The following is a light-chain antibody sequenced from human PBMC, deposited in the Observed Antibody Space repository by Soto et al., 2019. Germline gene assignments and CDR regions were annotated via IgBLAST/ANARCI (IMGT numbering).Light chain of an antibody. J-gene: IGKJ4*01. Sequence: IQLTQSPSSLSASVGDRVTITCRASQGISSYLAWYQQKPGKAPKLLIYAASTLQSGVPSRFSCSGSGTDFTLTISSLQPEDFATYYCQQLNSYPPFGGGTKVEIK. CDR2: AAS. CDR1: QGISSY. CDR3: QQLNSYPP. V-gene: IGKV1-9*01.